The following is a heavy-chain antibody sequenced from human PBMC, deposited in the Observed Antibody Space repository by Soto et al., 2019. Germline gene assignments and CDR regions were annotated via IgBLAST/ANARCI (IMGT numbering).Heavy chain of an antibody. CDR2: ISGSGDRT. Sequence: EVQLLESGGGLVQPGGSLRLSCAASGITISNYPMSWVRQAPGKGLDWVSGISGSGDRTYYADSAKGRFTISKDISKKSLSLQLGSLGVDDTAVYFCVKDDGGSPSTPPLWGQGTLVTVSS. CDR3: VKDDGGSPSTPPL. D-gene: IGHD2-15*01. J-gene: IGHJ4*02. CDR1: GITISNYP. V-gene: IGHV3-23*01.